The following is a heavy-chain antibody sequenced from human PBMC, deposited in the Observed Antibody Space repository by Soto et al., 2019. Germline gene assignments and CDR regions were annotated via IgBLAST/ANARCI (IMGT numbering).Heavy chain of an antibody. Sequence: QVQLVESGGGVVQPGRSLRLSCAASGFTFSSYGMHWVRQAPGKGLEWVAVIWYDGSNKYYADSVKGRFTISRDNSKNTLNLQMNSLRAEYTAVYYCARDGMSGYYYYMDVWGQGTTVTVSS. J-gene: IGHJ6*03. CDR3: ARDGMSGYYYYMDV. CDR1: GFTFSSYG. D-gene: IGHD1-20*01. CDR2: IWYDGSNK. V-gene: IGHV3-33*01.